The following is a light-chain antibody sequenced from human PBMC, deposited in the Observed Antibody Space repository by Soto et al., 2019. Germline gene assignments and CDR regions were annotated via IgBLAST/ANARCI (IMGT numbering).Light chain of an antibody. CDR2: SNN. V-gene: IGLV1-44*01. Sequence: QSALTQPPSASGTPGQRVTISCSGSSSNFGSNSVNWYQQLPGAAPKLLIHSNNQRPSGVPDRFSGSKSGTSASLAISGLQSEDEADYYCAAWDDSLNGREVFGTGTKVTVL. CDR3: AAWDDSLNGREV. J-gene: IGLJ1*01. CDR1: SSNFGSNS.